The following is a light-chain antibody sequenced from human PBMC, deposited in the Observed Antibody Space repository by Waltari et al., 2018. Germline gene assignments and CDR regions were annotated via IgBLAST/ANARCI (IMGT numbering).Light chain of an antibody. J-gene: IGLJ2*01. Sequence: QSALTQPASVSGSPGQSITISSPGTSSYLGGFNFVSWSQQHPGKAPKLLIYDVTTRPSGISNRFSGSKSAYTASLTISGLQAEDEADYYCSSYSDSSALDVVFGGGTTVTVL. V-gene: IGLV2-14*03. CDR3: SSYSDSSALDVV. CDR1: SSYLGGFNF. CDR2: DVT.